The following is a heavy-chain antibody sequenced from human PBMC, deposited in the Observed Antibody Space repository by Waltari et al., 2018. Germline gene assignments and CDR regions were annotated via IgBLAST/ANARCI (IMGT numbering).Heavy chain of an antibody. CDR2: VYHREST. J-gene: IGHJ5*02. CDR3: AGLRGFNYAFEP. D-gene: IGHD5-18*01. Sequence: QVQLQESGPGLVKPSGTLSLTCSVSGSSISSDFYWGWIRQPPGKGLEWIATVYHRESTYYNPSLMSRLTLSVDTSNNQFSLNLRSVTAADTAVYYCAGLRGFNYAFEPWGQGALVTVSS. V-gene: IGHV4-38-2*02. CDR1: GSSISSDFY.